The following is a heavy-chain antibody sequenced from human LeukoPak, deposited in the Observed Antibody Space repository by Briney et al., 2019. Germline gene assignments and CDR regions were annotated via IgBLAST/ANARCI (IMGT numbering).Heavy chain of an antibody. J-gene: IGHJ4*02. D-gene: IGHD3-10*01. CDR2: INWNGGST. CDR3: ARGYGSGEDGDY. V-gene: IGHV3-20*04. Sequence: GGSLRLSCAASGFTFSSYAMSWVRQAPGKGLEWVSGINWNGGSTGYADSVKGRFTTSRDNAKNSLYLQMNSLRAEDTALYYCARGYGSGEDGDYWGQGTLVTVSS. CDR1: GFTFSSYA.